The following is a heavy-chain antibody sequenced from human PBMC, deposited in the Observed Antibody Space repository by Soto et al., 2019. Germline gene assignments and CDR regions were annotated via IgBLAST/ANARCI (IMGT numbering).Heavy chain of an antibody. Sequence: SETVALTCAVYGGSFSGYYWSWIRQPPGKGLEWIGEINHSGSTNYNPSLKSRVTISVDTSKNQFSLKLSSVTAADTAVYYCARGDMDYDMLTGYYEYYYYYGMDVWGQVPTFTFSS. J-gene: IGHJ6*02. CDR3: ARGDMDYDMLTGYYEYYYYYGMDV. D-gene: IGHD3-9*01. CDR2: INHSGST. V-gene: IGHV4-34*01. CDR1: GGSFSGYY.